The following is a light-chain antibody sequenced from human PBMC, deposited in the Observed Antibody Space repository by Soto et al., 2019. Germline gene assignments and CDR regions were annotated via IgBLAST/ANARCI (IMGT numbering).Light chain of an antibody. V-gene: IGKV1-5*03. CDR3: QQYNSYST. CDR1: QSISSW. CDR2: KAS. Sequence: DIQMTQPPSTLSASVGDRVTITCRVSQSISSWLAWYQQKPGKAPKLLIYKASSLESGVPSRFSGSGSGTEFTLTISSLQPDDFATYYCQQYNSYSTFGQGTKLEIK. J-gene: IGKJ2*01.